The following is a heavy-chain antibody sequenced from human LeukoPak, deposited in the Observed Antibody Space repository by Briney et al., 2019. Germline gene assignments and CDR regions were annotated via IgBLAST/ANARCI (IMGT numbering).Heavy chain of an antibody. CDR2: INQDGNSQ. D-gene: IGHD2-21*01. Sequence: PGGSLRLSCEASGFAFSSYWASWVRQAPGKGLEWVANINQDGNSQNYVDSVRGRFTISKDNAKNPVYPQMNSLRSEDTAVYYCARSLWPEDYWGQGILVTVSS. CDR1: GFAFSSYW. CDR3: ARSLWPEDY. J-gene: IGHJ4*02. V-gene: IGHV3-7*01.